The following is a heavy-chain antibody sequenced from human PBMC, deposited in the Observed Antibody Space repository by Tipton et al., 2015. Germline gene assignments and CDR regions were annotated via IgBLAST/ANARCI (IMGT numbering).Heavy chain of an antibody. Sequence: TLSLTCTGSSDSINKYYWSWIRQPPGKELQWIGYIQYSVGTNYNPSLESRVSMSVDTSKTQFSLEMRSVTATDTAVYYCARARGRHGGLVDSWGSGTLVTVSS. CDR2: IQYSVGT. CDR1: SDSINKYY. J-gene: IGHJ4*02. CDR3: ARARGRHGGLVDS. V-gene: IGHV4-59*07. D-gene: IGHD4-23*01.